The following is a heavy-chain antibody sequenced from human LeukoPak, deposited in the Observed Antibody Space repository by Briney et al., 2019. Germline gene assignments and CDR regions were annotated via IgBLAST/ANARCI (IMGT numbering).Heavy chain of an antibody. V-gene: IGHV3-21*01. CDR3: ARVAYSGSNFDY. CDR2: ISSSHYI. Sequence: PGGSLRLSCAASGFTFSSYTMNWVRQAPGKGLEWVSSISSSHYIYYADSVKGRFTISRDNAKNSVYLQMNSLRAEDTAVYYCARVAYSGSNFDYWGQGTLVTVSS. J-gene: IGHJ4*02. CDR1: GFTFSSYT. D-gene: IGHD1-26*01.